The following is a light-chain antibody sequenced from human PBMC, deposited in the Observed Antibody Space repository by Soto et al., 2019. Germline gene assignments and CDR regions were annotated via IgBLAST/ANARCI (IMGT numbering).Light chain of an antibody. CDR2: ATS. CDR3: QQLSSSPLT. J-gene: IGKJ4*01. CDR1: QDISSY. V-gene: IGKV1-9*01. Sequence: IQLTQSPSSLSASVGDRVTVTCRASQDISSYLAWCQQKPGKAPKLLIYATSTLQSGVPSRFSGSGSGTDFALTISSLQPEDFATYYCQQLSSSPLTFGGGTKVDIK.